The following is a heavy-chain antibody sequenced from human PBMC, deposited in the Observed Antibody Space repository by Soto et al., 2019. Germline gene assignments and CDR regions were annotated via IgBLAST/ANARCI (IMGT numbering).Heavy chain of an antibody. J-gene: IGHJ6*02. CDR2: IIPIYGTA. CDR3: AKDRRADWESYYYYAMDV. CDR1: GGTFSSFT. V-gene: IGHV1-69*01. Sequence: QVQLVQSGAEVKKPGSSVKVSCKASGGTFSSFTISWVRQSPGQGLEWMGGIIPIYGTANYAQKFQGRVTITADASTRTAYMELSSMSSEDTAVYYCAKDRRADWESYYYYAMDVWGQGHTVTVSS. D-gene: IGHD1-26*01.